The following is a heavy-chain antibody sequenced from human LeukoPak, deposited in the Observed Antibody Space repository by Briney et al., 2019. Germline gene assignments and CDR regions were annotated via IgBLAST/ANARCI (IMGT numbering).Heavy chain of an antibody. J-gene: IGHJ6*02. CDR3: AKQGSSTSYGMDV. CDR1: GFIFSSYA. Sequence: GGSLRLSCAASGFIFSSYAMSWVRQAPGKGLEWVSAISGSGGGTYYADSVKGRFTISRDNSKNTLYLQMNSLRAEDAAVYYCAKQGSSTSYGMDVWGQGTTVTASS. D-gene: IGHD2-2*01. V-gene: IGHV3-23*01. CDR2: ISGSGGGT.